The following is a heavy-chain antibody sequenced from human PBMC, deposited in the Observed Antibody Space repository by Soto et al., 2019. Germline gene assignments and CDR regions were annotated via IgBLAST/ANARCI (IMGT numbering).Heavy chain of an antibody. CDR3: AHTPRGYAYYLDL. J-gene: IGHJ4*02. V-gene: IGHV2-5*02. D-gene: IGHD5-12*01. Sequence: QITLKESGPTLVKPTQTLTLTCTFSGFSLSTRGVAVGWFRQPPGKALEWLALIYWDADKWYSPTLKSRLTITDDTPKNQLVLTITNMDPVATATYYCAHTPRGYAYYLDLWGQGIRVTVSS. CDR1: GFSLSTRGVA. CDR2: IYWDADK.